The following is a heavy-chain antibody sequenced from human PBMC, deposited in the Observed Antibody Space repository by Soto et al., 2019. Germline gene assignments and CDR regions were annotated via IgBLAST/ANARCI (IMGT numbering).Heavy chain of an antibody. V-gene: IGHV4-30-2*01. Sequence: SETLSLTCAVSGGSISSGGYSWSWIRQPPGKGLEWIGYIYHSGSTYYNPSLKSRVTISVDRSKNQFSLKLSSVTAADTAVYYCARGEIRYSPKLRWFDPWGQGTLVTVSS. D-gene: IGHD3-9*01. CDR1: GGSISSGGYS. J-gene: IGHJ5*02. CDR2: IYHSGST. CDR3: ARGEIRYSPKLRWFDP.